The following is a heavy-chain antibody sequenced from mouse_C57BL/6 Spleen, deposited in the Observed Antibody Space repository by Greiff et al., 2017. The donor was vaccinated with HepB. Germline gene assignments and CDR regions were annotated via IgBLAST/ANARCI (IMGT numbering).Heavy chain of an antibody. CDR2: IHPSDGDT. CDR3: ARADGTAQAMAWFAY. V-gene: IGHV1-74*01. D-gene: IGHD3-2*02. J-gene: IGHJ3*01. Sequence: QVQLQQPGAELVKPGASVKVSCKASGYTFTSYWMHWVKQRPGQGLEWIGRIHPSDGDTNYNQKFKGKATLTVDKSSSTAYMQLSSLTSEDSAVYYCARADGTAQAMAWFAYWGQGTLVTVSA. CDR1: GYTFTSYW.